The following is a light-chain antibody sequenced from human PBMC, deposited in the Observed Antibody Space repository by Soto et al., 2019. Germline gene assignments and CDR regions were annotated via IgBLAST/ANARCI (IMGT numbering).Light chain of an antibody. Sequence: DIQMTQSPSSLSASVEYRVIITCRASQIISNHLNWYQQKPGKAPKLLIFAASSLQSGVPSRFSGSRSGPDFTLTISSLQPEDFATYYCQQSYSSPPTFGQGTTGDIK. CDR3: QQSYSSPPT. CDR1: QIISNH. V-gene: IGKV1-39*01. J-gene: IGKJ1*01. CDR2: AAS.